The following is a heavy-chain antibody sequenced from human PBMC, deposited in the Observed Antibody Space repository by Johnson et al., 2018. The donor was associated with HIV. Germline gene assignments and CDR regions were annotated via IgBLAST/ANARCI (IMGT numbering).Heavy chain of an antibody. CDR1: GFTFDDYG. CDR2: IHWNGGSP. V-gene: IGHV3-20*04. D-gene: IGHD2-15*01. J-gene: IGHJ3*01. CDR3: ARVGVDDAFDF. Sequence: VQLVESGGGVVRPGGSLRLSCAASGFTFDDYGMSWVRQAPGKGLEWVSGIHWNGGSPDYADSVKGRFTLSRDNAKNSLFMQMNSLRAEDTALYSCARVGVDDAFDFWGQGTMVTVSS.